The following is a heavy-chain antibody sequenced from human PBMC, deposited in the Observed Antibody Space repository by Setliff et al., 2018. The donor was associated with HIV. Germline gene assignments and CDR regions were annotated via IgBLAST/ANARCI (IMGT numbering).Heavy chain of an antibody. CDR3: ARGSHGTSWTDY. V-gene: IGHV4-4*02. D-gene: IGHD6-13*01. J-gene: IGHJ4*02. CDR1: GGSFSTSNW. CDR2: IYYSGTT. Sequence: SETLSLTCGVSGGSFSTSNWWSWVRQPPGKGLEWIGSIYYSGTTYYNPSLKSRVTMSVDTSTSRLSLKVHSVTAADTAMYYCARGSHGTSWTDYWGQGTLVTVSS.